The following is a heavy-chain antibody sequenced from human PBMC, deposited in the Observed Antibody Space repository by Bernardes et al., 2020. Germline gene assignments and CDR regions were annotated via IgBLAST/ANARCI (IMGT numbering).Heavy chain of an antibody. J-gene: IGHJ4*02. CDR2: INHSGST. CDR1: GGSFSGYY. V-gene: IGHV4-34*01. CDR3: ARGSNPDLGVVTQKGRYYFDY. Sequence: SEPLSLTCAVYGGSFSGYYWSWIRQPPGKGLEWIGEINHSGSTNYNPSLKSRVTISVDTSKNQFSLKLSSVTAADTAVYYCARGSNPDLGVVTQKGRYYFDYWGQGTLVTVSS. D-gene: IGHD3-3*01.